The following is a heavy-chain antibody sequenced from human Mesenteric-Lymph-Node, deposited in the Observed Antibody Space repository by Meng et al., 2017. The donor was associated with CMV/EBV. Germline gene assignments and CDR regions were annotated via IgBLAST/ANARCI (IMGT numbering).Heavy chain of an antibody. D-gene: IGHD3-10*01. Sequence: YCGSFSGYDWNWIRQPPGKGLEWIGEINHSGSTNYSPSLKSRATISVGTSKNQFSLKLSSVTAADTAVYYCARRNMVRGVVNWYFDLWGRGILVTVSS. CDR2: INHSGST. J-gene: IGHJ2*01. V-gene: IGHV4-34*01. CDR1: CGSFSGYD. CDR3: ARRNMVRGVVNWYFDL.